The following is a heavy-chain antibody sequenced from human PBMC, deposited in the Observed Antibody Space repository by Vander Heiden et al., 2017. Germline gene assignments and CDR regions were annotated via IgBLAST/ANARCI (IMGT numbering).Heavy chain of an antibody. CDR1: GVSIDRNPYY. Sequence: QLQLQESGPRLVKPSETLSLNCTVPGVSIDRNPYYWGWLRQSPAKGLEWIGTVCYNGNTNRSPSLRSRLTLSVDTSKNQFSLKLSSVTATDTAVYYCARVAMVTTKVFDYWGQGALVTVS. V-gene: IGHV4-39*01. CDR2: VCYNGNT. D-gene: IGHD4-17*01. J-gene: IGHJ4*02. CDR3: ARVAMVTTKVFDY.